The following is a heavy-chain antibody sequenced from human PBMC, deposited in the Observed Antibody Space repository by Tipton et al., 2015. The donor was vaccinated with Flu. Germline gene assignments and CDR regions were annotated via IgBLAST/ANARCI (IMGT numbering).Heavy chain of an antibody. D-gene: IGHD2/OR15-2a*01. CDR3: ARVRLSGGGSDY. Sequence: SLRLSCAASGFTFSSYAMHWVRQAPGKGLEYVSAISSNGGSTYYANSVKGRFTISRDNSKNTLYLQMGSLRAEDTAVYYCARVRLSGGGSDYWGQGTLVAVSS. CDR1: GFTFSSYA. CDR2: ISSNGGST. J-gene: IGHJ4*02. V-gene: IGHV3-64*01.